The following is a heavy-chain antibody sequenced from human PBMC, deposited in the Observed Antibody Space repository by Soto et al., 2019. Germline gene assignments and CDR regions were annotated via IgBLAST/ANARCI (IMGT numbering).Heavy chain of an antibody. Sequence: GGSLRLSCAASGFTFSSYSMNWVRQAPGKGLEWVSSISSSSSYIYYADSVKGRFTISRDNAKNSLYLQMNSLRAEDTAVYYCARAPMGPNNSGYDLPSPDYYYYYMDVWGKGTTVTVSS. J-gene: IGHJ6*03. CDR2: ISSSSSYI. CDR1: GFTFSSYS. CDR3: ARAPMGPNNSGYDLPSPDYYYYYMDV. D-gene: IGHD5-12*01. V-gene: IGHV3-21*01.